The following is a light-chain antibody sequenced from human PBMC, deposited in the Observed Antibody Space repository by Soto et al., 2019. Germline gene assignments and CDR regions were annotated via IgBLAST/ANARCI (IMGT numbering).Light chain of an antibody. CDR3: QQRSNWPPST. V-gene: IGKV3-11*01. Sequence: EIVFTQSPATLSLSPGERATLSCRASQSVSSYLAWYQQKPSQAPRLLIYDASNRATGITARFSGSGSGTDFALTISSLEPEDFAGYYCQQRSNWPPSTFGQGSKREIK. J-gene: IGKJ2*01. CDR2: DAS. CDR1: QSVSSY.